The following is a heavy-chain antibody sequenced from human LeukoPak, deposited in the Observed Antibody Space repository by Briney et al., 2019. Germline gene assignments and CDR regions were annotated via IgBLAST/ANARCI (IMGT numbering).Heavy chain of an antibody. J-gene: IGHJ5*02. Sequence: GGSLRLSCAASGFTFSSYAMHWVRQAPGKGLEWVAVISYDGSNKYYADSVKGRFTISRDNSKNTLYLQMNSLRAEDTAVYYCARDRTRVVAATKTDNWFDPWGQGTLVTVSS. D-gene: IGHD2-15*01. CDR3: ARDRTRVVAATKTDNWFDP. CDR1: GFTFSSYA. V-gene: IGHV3-30*04. CDR2: ISYDGSNK.